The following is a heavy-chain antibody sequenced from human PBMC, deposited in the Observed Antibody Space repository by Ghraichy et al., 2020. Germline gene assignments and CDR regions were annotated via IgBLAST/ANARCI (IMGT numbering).Heavy chain of an antibody. CDR2: IIPIFGTA. J-gene: IGHJ6*02. V-gene: IGHV1-69*13. Sequence: SVKVSCKASGGTFSSYAISWVRQAPGQGLEWMGGIIPIFGTANYAQKFQGRVTITADESTSTAYMELSSLRSEDTAVYYCARDLDSSYDPYYYYYYGMDVWGQGTTVTVSS. CDR1: GGTFSSYA. D-gene: IGHD6-6*01. CDR3: ARDLDSSYDPYYYYYYGMDV.